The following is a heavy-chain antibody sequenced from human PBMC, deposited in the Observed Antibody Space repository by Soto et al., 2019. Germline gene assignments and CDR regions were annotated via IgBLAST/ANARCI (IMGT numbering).Heavy chain of an antibody. D-gene: IGHD7-27*01. J-gene: IGHJ6*02. CDR1: GYTFTSYG. V-gene: IGHV1-18*01. Sequence: GASVKVSCKASGYTFTSYGISWLRQAPGQGLEWMGWISAYNGNTNYAQKLQGRVTMTTDTSTSTAYMELRSLRSDDTAVYYCARDQGNWVYYYYYGMDVWGQGTTVTVSS. CDR3: ARDQGNWVYYYYYGMDV. CDR2: ISAYNGNT.